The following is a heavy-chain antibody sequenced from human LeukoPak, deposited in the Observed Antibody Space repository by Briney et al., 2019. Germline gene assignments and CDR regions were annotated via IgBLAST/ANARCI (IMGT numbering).Heavy chain of an antibody. CDR1: GGSISSSSYY. CDR2: IYYSGST. V-gene: IGHV4-39*01. Sequence: SETLSLTCAVSGGSISSSSYYWGWIRQPPGKGLEWIGSIYYSGSTYYNPSLKSRVTISVDTSKNQFSLKLSSVTAADTAVYYCARKGPYYYMDVWGKGTTVTVSS. J-gene: IGHJ6*03. CDR3: ARKGPYYYMDV.